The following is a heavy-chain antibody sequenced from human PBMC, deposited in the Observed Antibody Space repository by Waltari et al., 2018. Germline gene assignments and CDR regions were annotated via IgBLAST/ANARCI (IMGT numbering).Heavy chain of an antibody. CDR3: ARVWRALDY. V-gene: IGHV3-48*02. Sequence: EVQLVESGGGLVQPGGSLRLACAASGFTFSSYSLHWVRQAPGKGLEWVSYISSSSSKIYYADSVKGRFTISRDNAKNSLYLQMNSLRDEDTAVYYCARVWRALDYWGQGTLVTVSS. CDR1: GFTFSSYS. D-gene: IGHD3-10*01. CDR2: ISSSSSKI. J-gene: IGHJ4*02.